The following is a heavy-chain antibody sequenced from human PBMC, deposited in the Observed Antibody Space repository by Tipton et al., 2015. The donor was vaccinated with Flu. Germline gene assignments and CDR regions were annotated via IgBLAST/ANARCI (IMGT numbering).Heavy chain of an antibody. Sequence: VQLVQSGGGLIQPGGSLRLSCAASGFTVSSNYMSWVRQAPGKGLEWVSVIYSGGSTYYADSVKGRFTISRDNSKNTLYLQMNSLRAEDTAVYYCAREVDYGDPHAFDIWGQGTMVTVSS. CDR1: GFTVSSNY. D-gene: IGHD4-17*01. CDR2: IYSGGST. CDR3: AREVDYGDPHAFDI. J-gene: IGHJ3*02. V-gene: IGHV3-53*01.